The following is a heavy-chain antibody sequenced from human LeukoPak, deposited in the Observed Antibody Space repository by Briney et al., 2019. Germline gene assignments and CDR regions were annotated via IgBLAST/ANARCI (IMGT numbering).Heavy chain of an antibody. V-gene: IGHV1-2*04. D-gene: IGHD3-16*01. CDR1: GYTFTSYY. CDR2: INPNSGGT. J-gene: IGHJ3*02. CDR3: ARERGGDAFDI. Sequence: ASVKVSCKASGYTFTSYYMHWVRQAPGQGLEWMGWINPNSGGTNYAQKFQGWVTMTRDTSISTAYMELSRLRSDDTAVYYCARERGGDAFDIWGQGTMVTVSS.